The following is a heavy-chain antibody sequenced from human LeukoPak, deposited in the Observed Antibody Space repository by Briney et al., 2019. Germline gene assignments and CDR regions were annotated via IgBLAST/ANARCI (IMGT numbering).Heavy chain of an antibody. D-gene: IGHD3-16*02. CDR3: TRPRYRGFDY. V-gene: IGHV3-7*01. CDR1: GL. J-gene: IGHJ4*02. Sequence: GGSLRLSCAASGLMSWVRQALGKGLEWVASIKEDGGRKYFVDSVRGRFTVSRDSTKNSLYLQMNSLRAEDTAVYYCTRPRYRGFDYWGQGILVTVSS. CDR2: IKEDGGRK.